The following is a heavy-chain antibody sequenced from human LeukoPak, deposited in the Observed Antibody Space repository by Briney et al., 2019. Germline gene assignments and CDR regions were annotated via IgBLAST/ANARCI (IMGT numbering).Heavy chain of an antibody. CDR2: IYYSGST. CDR1: GGSISSSSYY. J-gene: IGHJ4*02. CDR3: ARDHRWELLDPLDY. V-gene: IGHV4-39*07. D-gene: IGHD1-26*01. Sequence: SETLSLTCTVSGGSISSSSYYWGWIRQPPGKGLEWIGSIYYSGSTYYNPSLKSRVTISVDTSKNQFSLKLSSVTAADTAVYYCARDHRWELLDPLDYWGQGTLVTVSS.